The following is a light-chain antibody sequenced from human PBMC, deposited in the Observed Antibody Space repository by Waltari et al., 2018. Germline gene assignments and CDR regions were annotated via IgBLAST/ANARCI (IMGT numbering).Light chain of an antibody. V-gene: IGKV3-20*01. Sequence: EIVLTQSPGTLSLSPGERATLSCRASQSVGTSLAWYQQKRGQAPRLLIDGTFSRATGIPDRFSVSGSGTDFSLTISRLEPEDYAVYYCQHYVRLPATFGQGTKVEIK. J-gene: IGKJ1*01. CDR3: QHYVRLPAT. CDR1: QSVGTS. CDR2: GTF.